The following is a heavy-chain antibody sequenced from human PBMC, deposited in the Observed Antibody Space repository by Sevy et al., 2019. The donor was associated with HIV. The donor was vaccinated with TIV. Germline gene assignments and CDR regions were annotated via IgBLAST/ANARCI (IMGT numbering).Heavy chain of an antibody. V-gene: IGHV3-23*01. CDR1: GFTFSSYA. J-gene: IGHJ1*01. D-gene: IGHD6-13*01. CDR2: ISGSGGST. CDR3: AKDMGEQQVVIDEYFQH. Sequence: GGSLRLSCVASGFTFSSYAMSWVRQAPGKGLEWVSAISGSGGSTYYADSVKGRFTISRDNSKNTLYLQMNSLRAEDTAVYYCAKDMGEQQVVIDEYFQHWGQGTLVTVSS.